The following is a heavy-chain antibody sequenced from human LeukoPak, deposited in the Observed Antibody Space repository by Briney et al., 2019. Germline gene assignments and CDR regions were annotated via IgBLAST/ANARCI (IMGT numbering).Heavy chain of an antibody. Sequence: ASVKASCKVSGYSLTEFCIHWVRQAPGKGLEWMGGSNPEDGEMIYAQRFQGRVIMTEDTSTETAYMELSSLRFEDTAVYYCTTPYIFTGSFDYWGQGSLVTVSS. CDR1: GYSLTEFC. V-gene: IGHV1-24*01. D-gene: IGHD1-14*01. CDR3: TTPYIFTGSFDY. CDR2: SNPEDGEM. J-gene: IGHJ4*02.